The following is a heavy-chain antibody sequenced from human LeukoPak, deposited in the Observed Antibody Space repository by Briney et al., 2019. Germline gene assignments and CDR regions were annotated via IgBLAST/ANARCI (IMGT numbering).Heavy chain of an antibody. Sequence: ASVKVSCKASGYTFTSYDINWVRQATGQGLEWMGWMNPNSGNTGYAQKFQGRVTMTRNTSISTAYMELSSLRSDDTAVYYCARDRDGSRGYYYYMDVWGKGTTVTISS. CDR1: GYTFTSYD. CDR3: ARDRDGSRGYYYYMDV. D-gene: IGHD3-10*01. V-gene: IGHV1-8*01. CDR2: MNPNSGNT. J-gene: IGHJ6*03.